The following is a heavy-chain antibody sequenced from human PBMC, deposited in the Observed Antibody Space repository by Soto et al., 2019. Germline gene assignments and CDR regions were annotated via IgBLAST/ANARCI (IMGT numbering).Heavy chain of an antibody. CDR2: IYYSGRT. V-gene: IGHV4-30-4*01. Sequence: SETLSLTCTVSGGSISSGDYYWSWIPQPPGKGLEWIGYIYYSGRTYYNPSLKSRVPISVDTSKNQFSLKLSSVTAADTAVYYCAKSPNPGSATPTYFGMDVWVLGTTVS. J-gene: IGHJ6*02. D-gene: IGHD2-15*01. CDR1: GGSISSGDYY. CDR3: AKSPNPGSATPTYFGMDV.